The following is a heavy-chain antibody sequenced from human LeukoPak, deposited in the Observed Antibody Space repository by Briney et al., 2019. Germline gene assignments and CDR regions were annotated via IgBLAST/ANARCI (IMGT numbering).Heavy chain of an antibody. J-gene: IGHJ4*02. D-gene: IGHD3-10*01. V-gene: IGHV4-39*07. Sequence: PSETLSLTCTVSGGSIRTTSYYWGWIRQSPGREPEWIGSIYFSGSTYYNPSLESRVTISVDTSNNQFSLKLDSVTAADTAVYYCARGGTYWKIWGQGTLVTVSS. CDR1: GGSIRTTSYY. CDR2: IYFSGST. CDR3: ARGGTYWKI.